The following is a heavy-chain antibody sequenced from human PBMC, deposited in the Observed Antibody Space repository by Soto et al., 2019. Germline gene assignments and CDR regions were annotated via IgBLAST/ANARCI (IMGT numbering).Heavy chain of an antibody. Sequence: EVQLLESGGGLVQPGGSLRLSCAASGFTFSSYAMSWVRQAPGKGLEWVSAISGSGGSTYYADSVKGRFTISRDNSKSRLYLQMNSLRAEDTAVYYCAKDRGRWLQLRGVDYWGQGTLVTVSS. CDR2: ISGSGGST. CDR1: GFTFSSYA. V-gene: IGHV3-23*01. CDR3: AKDRGRWLQLRGVDY. D-gene: IGHD5-12*01. J-gene: IGHJ4*02.